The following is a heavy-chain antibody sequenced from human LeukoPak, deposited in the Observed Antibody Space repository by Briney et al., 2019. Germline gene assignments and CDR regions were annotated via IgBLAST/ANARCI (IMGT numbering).Heavy chain of an antibody. D-gene: IGHD3-10*01. CDR1: GGPISSGGYY. CDR3: ARESGPMVRGTNWFDP. CDR2: IYLSETT. J-gene: IGHJ5*02. V-gene: IGHV4-30-2*01. Sequence: SETLSLTCTVSGGPISSGGYYWTWIRQPPGTGLEWIGSIYLSETTYSYSNPSLKSRVTISADRSKNQFSLKLSSVTAADTAVYYCARESGPMVRGTNWFDPWGQGTLVTVSP.